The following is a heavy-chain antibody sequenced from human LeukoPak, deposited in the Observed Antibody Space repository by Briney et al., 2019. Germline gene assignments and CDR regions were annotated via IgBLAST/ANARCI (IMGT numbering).Heavy chain of an antibody. CDR2: IYYSGST. V-gene: IGHV4-31*03. Sequence: SQTLSLTCTVSGGSISSGGYYWSWIRQHPGKGLEWIGYIYYSGSTYYNPSLKSRVTISVDTSKNQFSLKLSSVTAADTAVYYCARAKAILRPKGRLPYYFDYWGQGTLVTVSS. J-gene: IGHJ4*02. CDR3: ARAKAILRPKGRLPYYFDY. D-gene: IGHD2-15*01. CDR1: GGSISSGGYY.